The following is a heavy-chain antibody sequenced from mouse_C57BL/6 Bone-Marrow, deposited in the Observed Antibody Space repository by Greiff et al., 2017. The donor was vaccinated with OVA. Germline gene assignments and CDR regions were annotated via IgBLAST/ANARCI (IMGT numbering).Heavy chain of an antibody. Sequence: EVQLQQSGGGLVKPGGSLKLSCAASGFTFSDYGMHWVRQAPEKGLEWVAYISSGSSTIYYADTVKGRFTISRDNARNTLFLQMTSLRSEDTAMYYCARSRLLRGDYWGQGTSVTVSS. V-gene: IGHV5-17*01. CDR1: GFTFSDYG. D-gene: IGHD2-3*01. CDR3: ARSRLLRGDY. J-gene: IGHJ4*01. CDR2: ISSGSSTI.